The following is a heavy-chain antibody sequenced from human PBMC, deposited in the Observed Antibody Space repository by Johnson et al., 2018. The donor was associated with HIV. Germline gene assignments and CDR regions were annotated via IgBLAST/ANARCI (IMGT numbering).Heavy chain of an antibody. CDR2: IKQDGSEK. D-gene: IGHD3-10*01. Sequence: VHLVESGGGLVQPGGSLRLSCATSGFTFSSYWMSWVRQAPGKGLEWVANIKQDGSEKYYVDSVKGRFTISRDNAKNTLYLQMNSLRAEDTAVYYCARDTSTMVRGVVDAFDIWGQGTMVTVSS. J-gene: IGHJ3*02. CDR1: GFTFSSYW. CDR3: ARDTSTMVRGVVDAFDI. V-gene: IGHV3-7*01.